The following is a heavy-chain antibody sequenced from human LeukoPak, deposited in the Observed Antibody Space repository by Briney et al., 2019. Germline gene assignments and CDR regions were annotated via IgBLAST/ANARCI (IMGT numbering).Heavy chain of an antibody. Sequence: GGSLRLSCAGSGFTFSSYAMTWVRQAPGMGLEWVSAITGAGATHYADSVKGRFTISRDNSKNTLYLQMNSLRAEDTAVYYCAKDATGTTRVNWFDPWGQGTLVTVSS. CDR1: GFTFSSYA. CDR2: ITGAGAT. V-gene: IGHV3-23*01. D-gene: IGHD1-1*01. J-gene: IGHJ5*02. CDR3: AKDATGTTRVNWFDP.